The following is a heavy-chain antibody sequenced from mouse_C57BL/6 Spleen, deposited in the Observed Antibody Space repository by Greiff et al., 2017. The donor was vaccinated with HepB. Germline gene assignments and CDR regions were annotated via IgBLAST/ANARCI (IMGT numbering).Heavy chain of an antibody. D-gene: IGHD2-4*01. J-gene: IGHJ4*01. CDR1: GYTFTSYW. CDR2: INPSSGYT. Sequence: QVHVKQSGAELAKPGASVKLSCKASGYTFTSYWMHWVKQRPGQGLEWIGYINPSSGYTKYNQKFKDKATLTADKSSSTAYMQLSSLTYEDSAVYYCASPYDYDGVYAMDYWGQGTSVTVSS. V-gene: IGHV1-7*01. CDR3: ASPYDYDGVYAMDY.